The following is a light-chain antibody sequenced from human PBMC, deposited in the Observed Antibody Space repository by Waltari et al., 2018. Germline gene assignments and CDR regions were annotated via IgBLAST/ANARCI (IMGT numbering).Light chain of an antibody. V-gene: IGLV1-44*01. CDR3: AAWDDSLNGYV. Sequence: QSVLTQPPSASGTPGQRVTISCSGSSSNLGSNTVNWYQPLPGTAPNLLIYSNNQRPSGVPDRFSGSKSGTSASLAISGLQSEDEADYYCAAWDDSLNGYVFGTGTKVTVL. CDR1: SSNLGSNT. CDR2: SNN. J-gene: IGLJ1*01.